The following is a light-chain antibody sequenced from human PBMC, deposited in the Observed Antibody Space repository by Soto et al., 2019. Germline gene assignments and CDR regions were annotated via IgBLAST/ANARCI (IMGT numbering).Light chain of an antibody. J-gene: IGKJ1*01. Sequence: DIQMTQSPSILSASVGERVTITCRANESVNIWLAWYQQKPGQAPKLLIQKASTLQSGVPSRFGGGGSGTEFTLTIRNLQPEDFATYYCQQYHRSSRTFGQGPKVDTK. CDR2: KAS. CDR1: ESVNIW. V-gene: IGKV1-5*03. CDR3: QQYHRSSRT.